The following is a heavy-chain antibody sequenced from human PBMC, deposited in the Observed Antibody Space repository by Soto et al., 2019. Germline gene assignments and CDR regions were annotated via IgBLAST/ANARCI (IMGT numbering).Heavy chain of an antibody. CDR2: ISSNGGST. V-gene: IGHV3-64D*06. CDR1: GFTFSSYA. CDR3: VKEGRNRPIDFDY. J-gene: IGHJ4*02. D-gene: IGHD3-3*01. Sequence: PGGSLRLSCSASGFTFSSYAMHWVRQAPGKGLEYVSAISSNGGSTYYADSVKGRFTISRDNSKNTLYLQMSSLRAEDTAVYYCVKEGRNRPIDFDYWGQGTLVTVSS.